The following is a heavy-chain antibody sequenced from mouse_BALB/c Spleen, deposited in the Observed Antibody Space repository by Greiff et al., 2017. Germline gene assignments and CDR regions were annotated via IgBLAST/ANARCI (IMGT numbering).Heavy chain of an antibody. CDR1: GYSFTSYY. D-gene: IGHD2-10*02. Sequence: VHVKQSGPELMKPGASVKISCKASGYSFTSYYMHWVKQSHGKSLEWIGYIDPFNGGTSYNQKFKGKATLTVDKSSSTAYMHLSSLTSEDSAVYYCARGKYGNYGMDYWGQGTSVTVSS. CDR3: ARGKYGNYGMDY. J-gene: IGHJ4*01. CDR2: IDPFNGGT. V-gene: IGHV1S135*01.